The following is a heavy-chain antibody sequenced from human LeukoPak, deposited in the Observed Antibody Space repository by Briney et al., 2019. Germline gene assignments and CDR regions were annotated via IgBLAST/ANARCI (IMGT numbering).Heavy chain of an antibody. D-gene: IGHD3-22*01. CDR1: GFTFSSYS. Sequence: GGSLRLSCAASGFTFSSYSMNWVRQAPGKGLEWVSSISSSSSYIYYADSVKGRFTISRDNAKNSLYLQMNSLRAEDTAVYHCARDLYYDSSGYYPERLFDYWGQGTLVTVSS. J-gene: IGHJ4*02. CDR3: ARDLYYDSSGYYPERLFDY. V-gene: IGHV3-21*01. CDR2: ISSSSSYI.